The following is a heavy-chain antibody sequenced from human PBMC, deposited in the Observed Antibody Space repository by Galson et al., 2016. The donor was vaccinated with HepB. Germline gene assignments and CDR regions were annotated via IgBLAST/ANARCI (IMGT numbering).Heavy chain of an antibody. Sequence: SLRLSCAASGFNFNNYAMSWVRQAPGKGLEWVANINQDGSETYYLDSVKGRFTISRDNAKNSLHLQMNSLRGEDTAVYYCARGWRTYYRYFEHWGQGALVSVSS. CDR3: ARGWRTYYRYFEH. D-gene: IGHD1-26*01. CDR2: INQDGSET. V-gene: IGHV3-7*01. J-gene: IGHJ1*01. CDR1: GFNFNNYA.